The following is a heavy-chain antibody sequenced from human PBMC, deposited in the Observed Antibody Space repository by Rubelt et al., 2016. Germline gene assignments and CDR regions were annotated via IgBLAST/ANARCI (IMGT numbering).Heavy chain of an antibody. D-gene: IGHD5-18*01. V-gene: IGHV1-8*01. J-gene: IGHJ4*02. Sequence: GYAQKFQGRVTMTRNTSISTAYMELSSLRPEDTAVYYCARGTIQLWSALDYWGQGTLVTVSS. CDR3: ARGTIQLWSALDY.